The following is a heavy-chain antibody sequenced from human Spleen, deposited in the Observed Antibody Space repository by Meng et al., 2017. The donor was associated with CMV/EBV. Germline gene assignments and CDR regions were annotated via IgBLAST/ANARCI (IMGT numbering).Heavy chain of an antibody. D-gene: IGHD3-16*01. J-gene: IGHJ4*02. CDR3: ARTKQGGTHFDY. CDR2: SDWDDDK. Sequence: SGPTLVKPNQTRTLPYNFSLFPPSTSAMRVSWIRQPPGKALEWLARSDWDDDKFYSTSLKTRLTISKDNAKNQEVLTMTNMDPADTATSYCARTKQGGTHFDYWGQGTLVTVSS. V-gene: IGHV2-70D*14. CDR1: LFPPSTSAMR.